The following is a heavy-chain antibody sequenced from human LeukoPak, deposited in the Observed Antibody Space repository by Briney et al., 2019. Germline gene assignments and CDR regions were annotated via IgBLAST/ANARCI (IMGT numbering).Heavy chain of an antibody. V-gene: IGHV4-59*08. Sequence: SETLSLTCTVSGGSISSYYWSWIRQPPGKGLEWIGYIYYSGSTNYNPSLKSRVTISVDTSKNQFSLKLSSVTAADTAVYYCARLVAGFDYWGQGTLVTVSS. CDR3: ARLVAGFDY. CDR1: GGSISSYY. J-gene: IGHJ4*02. CDR2: IYYSGST. D-gene: IGHD6-19*01.